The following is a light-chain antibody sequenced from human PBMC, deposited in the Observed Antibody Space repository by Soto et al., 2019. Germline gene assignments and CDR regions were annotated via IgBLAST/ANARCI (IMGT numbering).Light chain of an antibody. CDR3: YSYTTTNTWL. CDR2: EVT. Sequence: QSALTQPASMSGSPGQSITISCAGTSNDVGAYNYVSWYQHHPGQAPKLMIYEVTNRPSGVSPRFSGSKSGNTASLTISGLQAEDEADYYCYSYTTTNTWLFGGGTNLTVL. CDR1: SNDVGAYNY. V-gene: IGLV2-14*01. J-gene: IGLJ2*01.